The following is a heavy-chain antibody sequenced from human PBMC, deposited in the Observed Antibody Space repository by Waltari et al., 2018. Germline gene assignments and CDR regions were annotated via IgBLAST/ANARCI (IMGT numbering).Heavy chain of an antibody. D-gene: IGHD5-12*01. CDR2: FYYSGST. CDR3: ARKATGRYFDY. Sequence: QLQLQESGPGLVKPSETLSLTCTVSGGSISSSSYYWGWIRQPPGKGLEWIGSFYYSGSTYYTLSIKSRVTISIDTSNNQFSLKLSSVTAADTAVYYCARKATGRYFDYWGQGTLVTVSS. V-gene: IGHV4-39*07. CDR1: GGSISSSSYY. J-gene: IGHJ4*02.